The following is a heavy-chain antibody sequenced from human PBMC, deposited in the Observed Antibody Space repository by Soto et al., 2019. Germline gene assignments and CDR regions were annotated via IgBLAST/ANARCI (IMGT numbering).Heavy chain of an antibody. CDR1: GFTFSSYG. CDR2: IWYDGSNK. CDR3: ARDFHDFWSSSSYYYGMDV. V-gene: IGHV3-33*01. D-gene: IGHD3-3*01. J-gene: IGHJ6*02. Sequence: QVQLVESGGGVVQPGRSLRLSCAASGFTFSSYGMHWVRQAPGKGLEWVAVIWYDGSNKYYADSVKGRFTISRDNSKNTLYLQMSSLRAEDTALYYCARDFHDFWSSSSYYYGMDVWGQGTTVTVSS.